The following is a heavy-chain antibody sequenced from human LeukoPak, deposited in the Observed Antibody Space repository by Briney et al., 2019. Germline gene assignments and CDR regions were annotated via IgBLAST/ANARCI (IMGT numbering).Heavy chain of an antibody. Sequence: ASVKVSCKASGYTFINNWMHWVRQAPGQGLEWIGLINPTGTGTLYAQKFQGRVTMTRDMSTSTDYMELSSLRSEDTAVYYCAKDNSVGDIAWWFDPWGQGTLVTVSS. CDR2: INPTGTGT. D-gene: IGHD3-10*01. CDR3: AKDNSVGDIAWWFDP. J-gene: IGHJ5*02. CDR1: GYTFINNW. V-gene: IGHV1-46*01.